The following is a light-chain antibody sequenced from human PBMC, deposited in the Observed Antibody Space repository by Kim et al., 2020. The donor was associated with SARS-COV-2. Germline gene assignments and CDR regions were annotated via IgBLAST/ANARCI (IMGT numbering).Light chain of an antibody. CDR1: ESLRGDY. Sequence: SPGERATLSCRASESLRGDYLAWYQQRPGQAPRLLIYRTSIRAAGVPDRFSGRGSGTDFTLTISRLEPEDFAVYYCQQYAISPRTFGQGTKVDIK. CDR3: QQYAISPRT. V-gene: IGKV3-20*01. J-gene: IGKJ1*01. CDR2: RTS.